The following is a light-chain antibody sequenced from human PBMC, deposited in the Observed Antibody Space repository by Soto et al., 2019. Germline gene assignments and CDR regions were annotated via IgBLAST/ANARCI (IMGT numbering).Light chain of an antibody. CDR1: QSVSSSY. V-gene: IGKV3-20*01. CDR3: QQYGSSPWT. J-gene: IGKJ1*01. CDR2: AAS. Sequence: TMWMSTPGTGSVSAGKIATLACRASQSVSSSYLVWHQQKPGQAPRLLIYAASRRATGIPDRFSGSGSGTDFTLTISRLEPEDFAVYYCQQYGSSPWTFGQGTKVDIK.